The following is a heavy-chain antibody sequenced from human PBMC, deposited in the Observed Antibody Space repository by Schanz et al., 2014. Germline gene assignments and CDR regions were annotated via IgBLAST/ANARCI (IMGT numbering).Heavy chain of an antibody. CDR1: GFTVSSNY. J-gene: IGHJ4*02. CDR3: ARDPNSVNEIDY. V-gene: IGHV3-53*01. CDR2: IYSGGST. D-gene: IGHD5-12*01. Sequence: EVQLVESGGGLIQPGGSLRLSCAASGFTVSSNYMSWVRQAPGKGLEWVAVIYSGGSTFYTDSVKGRFTLSRDNAKNSMYLQMNSLRVEDTAVYYCARDPNSVNEIDYWGQGTLVTVSS.